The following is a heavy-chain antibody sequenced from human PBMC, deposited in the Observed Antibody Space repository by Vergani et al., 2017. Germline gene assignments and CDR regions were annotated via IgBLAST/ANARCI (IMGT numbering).Heavy chain of an antibody. CDR2: INPNSGGT. CDR3: ANLGYCSSTSCYEAAFDI. D-gene: IGHD2-2*01. J-gene: IGHJ3*02. V-gene: IGHV1-2*02. Sequence: QVQLVQSGAEVKKLGASVKVSCKASGYTFTGYYMHWVRQAPGQGLEWMGWINPNSGGTNYAQKFQGRVTMTRDTSISTAYMELSRLRSDDTAVYYCANLGYCSSTSCYEAAFDIWGQGTMVTVSS. CDR1: GYTFTGYY.